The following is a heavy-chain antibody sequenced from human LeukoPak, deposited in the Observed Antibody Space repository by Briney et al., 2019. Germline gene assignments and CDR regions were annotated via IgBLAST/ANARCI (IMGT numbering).Heavy chain of an antibody. D-gene: IGHD4-17*01. CDR1: GFTFTNYA. V-gene: IGHV3-23*01. J-gene: IGHJ4*02. CDR3: AKGIVTTVTAVDY. CDR2: ITGSGGST. Sequence: GGSLRLSCAASGFTFTNYAMSWVRQAPGRGLEWVSAITGSGGSTYYADSVKGRSTISRDNSKDTLYLQMNSLRAEDTAVYYCAKGIVTTVTAVDYWGQGTLVTVSS.